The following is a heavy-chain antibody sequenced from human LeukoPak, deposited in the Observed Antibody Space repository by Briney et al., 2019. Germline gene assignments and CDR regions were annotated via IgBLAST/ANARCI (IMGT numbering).Heavy chain of an antibody. D-gene: IGHD2-15*01. CDR1: GFTFSSYS. V-gene: IGHV3-48*01. CDR3: AKDACSGVSCYLNRFDP. Sequence: GGSLRLSCAASGFTFSSYSMNWVRQAPGKGLEWVSYISSSSSTIYYADSVKGRFTISRDNAKNSLYLQMNSLRAEETAMYYCAKDACSGVSCYLNRFDPWGQGTLVTVSS. CDR2: ISSSSSTI. J-gene: IGHJ5*02.